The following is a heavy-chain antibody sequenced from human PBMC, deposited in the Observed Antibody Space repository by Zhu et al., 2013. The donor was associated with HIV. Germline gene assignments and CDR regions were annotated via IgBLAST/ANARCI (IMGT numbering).Heavy chain of an antibody. CDR3: ARDYYNSSAYFYRNCDY. J-gene: IGHJ4*02. CDR1: GGSISSTSHY. V-gene: IGHV4-39*07. Sequence: QVQLQESGPGLVKPSETLSLTCTVSGGSISSTSHYWGWIRQTPGKGLEWIGSIYYSGRTYYNPSLKNRVTISVDTSKNQFSLKVGSVTAADTAVYYCARDYYNSSAYFYRNCDYWGQGALVTVSS. CDR2: IYYSGRT. D-gene: IGHD3-22*01.